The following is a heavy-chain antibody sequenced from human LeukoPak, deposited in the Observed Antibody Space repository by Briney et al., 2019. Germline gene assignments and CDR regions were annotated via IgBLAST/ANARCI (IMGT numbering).Heavy chain of an antibody. V-gene: IGHV3-9*01. J-gene: IGHJ6*02. Sequence: GRSLRLSCAASGFTFDDYAMYWVRQAPGNGLEWVSGISWNSGSIGYADSVKGRFTISRDNAKNSLYLQMNSLRAEDTALYYCAKDIAAAGTDYYYGMDVWGQGTTVTVSS. D-gene: IGHD6-13*01. CDR2: ISWNSGSI. CDR1: GFTFDDYA. CDR3: AKDIAAAGTDYYYGMDV.